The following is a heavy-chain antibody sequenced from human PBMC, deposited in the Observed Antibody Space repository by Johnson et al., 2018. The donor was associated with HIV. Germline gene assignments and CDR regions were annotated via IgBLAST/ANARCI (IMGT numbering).Heavy chain of an antibody. CDR2: IWYDGSNK. J-gene: IGHJ3*02. Sequence: QVQLVESGGGLVQPGGSLRLSCAASGFTFSSYAMHWVRQAPGKGLEWVAVIWYDGSNKYYADSVKGRFTISRVNSKNTLYLQMNSLRAEDTAVYYCASGLGIVGATRSAFDIWGQGTMVTVSS. CDR1: GFTFSSYA. CDR3: ASGLGIVGATRSAFDI. D-gene: IGHD1-26*01. V-gene: IGHV3-30*04.